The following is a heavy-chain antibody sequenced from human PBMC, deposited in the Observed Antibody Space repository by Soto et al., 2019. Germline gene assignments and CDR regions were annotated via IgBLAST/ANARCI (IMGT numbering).Heavy chain of an antibody. CDR2: VYPGDSHT. D-gene: IGHD3-10*01. Sequence: WESLKISCKGSGYSFTKYWIAWVRQMPGTGLEYMGVVYPGDSHTRYSPSFQGQVTISVDTSISTAYVHWNSLKPSDSATFYCARLPTGRTVKDYGMDVWGQGTTVTVAS. J-gene: IGHJ6*02. CDR1: GYSFTKYW. CDR3: ARLPTGRTVKDYGMDV. V-gene: IGHV5-51*01.